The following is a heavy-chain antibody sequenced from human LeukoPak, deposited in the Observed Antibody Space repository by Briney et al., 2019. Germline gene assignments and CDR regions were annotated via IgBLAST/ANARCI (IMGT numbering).Heavy chain of an antibody. Sequence: SVKVSCKASGFTFTSSAVQWVRQARGQRLEWIGWIVAGSSNTNYAQKLQERVTITRDMSTSTAYMELSSLRSEDTAVYYCAAGLVQLERRSYFDYWGQGTLVTVSS. CDR2: IVAGSSNT. CDR1: GFTFTSSA. D-gene: IGHD1-1*01. CDR3: AAGLVQLERRSYFDY. J-gene: IGHJ4*02. V-gene: IGHV1-58*01.